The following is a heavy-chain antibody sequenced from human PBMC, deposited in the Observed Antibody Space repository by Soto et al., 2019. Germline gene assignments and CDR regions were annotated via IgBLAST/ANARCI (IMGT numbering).Heavy chain of an antibody. CDR2: INHIGST. Sequence: QVQLQQWGAGLLKPSETLSLTCAIYGGSFSGYYWSWLRQPPGKGLEWIGEINHIGSTNYNPSLKSRLTISPDTSKYQFSLKLRSVTAADTAVYYCAGGYDRNFDYWCQGTLVTVSS. CDR3: AGGYDRNFDY. D-gene: IGHD3-22*01. V-gene: IGHV4-34*01. CDR1: GGSFSGYY. J-gene: IGHJ4*02.